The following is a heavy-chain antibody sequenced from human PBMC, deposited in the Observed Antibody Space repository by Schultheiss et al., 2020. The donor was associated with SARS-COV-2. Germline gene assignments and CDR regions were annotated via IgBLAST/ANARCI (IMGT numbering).Heavy chain of an antibody. CDR3: AKDTAYYDILTGYYRAYYYGMDV. V-gene: IGHV3-30-3*01. J-gene: IGHJ6*02. D-gene: IGHD3-9*01. CDR1: GFTFSSYA. Sequence: GESLKISCAASGFTFSSYAMHWVRQAPGKGLEWVAVISYDGSNKYYADSVKGRFTISRDNSKNTLYLQMNSLRTEDTALYYCAKDTAYYDILTGYYRAYYYGMDVWGQGTTVTVSS. CDR2: ISYDGSNK.